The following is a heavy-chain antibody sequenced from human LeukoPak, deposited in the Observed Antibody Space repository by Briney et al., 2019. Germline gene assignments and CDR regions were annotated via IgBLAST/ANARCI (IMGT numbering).Heavy chain of an antibody. J-gene: IGHJ4*02. CDR2: ISGSGGGT. CDR3: AKIQYCSSTSCEEGDY. Sequence: PGGSLRLSCVASGFTFSSYAMNWVRQAPGKGLEWDSVISGSGGGTYYADSVKGRFTISRDNSKNTLYLQMNSLRAEDTAVYYCAKIQYCSSTSCEEGDYWGQGTLVTVSS. V-gene: IGHV3-23*01. CDR1: GFTFSSYA. D-gene: IGHD2-2*01.